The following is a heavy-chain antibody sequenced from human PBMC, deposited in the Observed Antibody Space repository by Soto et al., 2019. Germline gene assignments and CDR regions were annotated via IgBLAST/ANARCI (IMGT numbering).Heavy chain of an antibody. Sequence: QVQLQESGPGLVKPSQTLSLTCTVSGGSISSGDYYWSWIRQPPGKGLEWIGYIYYSGSTYYNPSLKSRVTRSVDTSKNQFSLKLSSVTAADTAVYYCARAKKGGYSYTGCDIWGQGTMVTVSS. CDR1: GGSISSGDYY. D-gene: IGHD5-18*01. CDR2: IYYSGST. J-gene: IGHJ3*02. V-gene: IGHV4-30-4*01. CDR3: ARAKKGGYSYTGCDI.